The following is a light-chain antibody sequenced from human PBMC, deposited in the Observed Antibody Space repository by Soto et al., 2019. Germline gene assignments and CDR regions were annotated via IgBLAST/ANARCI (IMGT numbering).Light chain of an antibody. J-gene: IGKJ4*01. CDR1: QSVSSTY. Sequence: EIELTQSPCSLSLSPGERATLTCRASQSVSSTYLACYQQKPGQAPRLIIYDASSRDTGIPDRFSGSGSGTDFTLTISRLEPEDFAVYYCQQCCSISFTFGRGTKVEIK. CDR3: QQCCSISFT. CDR2: DAS. V-gene: IGKV3D-20*02.